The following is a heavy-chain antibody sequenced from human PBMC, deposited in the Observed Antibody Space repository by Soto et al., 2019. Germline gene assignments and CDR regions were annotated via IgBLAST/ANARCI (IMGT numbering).Heavy chain of an antibody. V-gene: IGHV3-23*01. CDR3: AKTYYDFRSGKRPGAFDI. Sequence: GSLRLSCAASGFTFSSYAMSWVRQAPGKGLEWVSATSGSGGSTYYADSVKGRFTISRDNSKNTLYLQMNSLRAEDTAVYYCAKTYYDFRSGKRPGAFDIWGQGTMVTVSS. CDR1: GFTFSSYA. CDR2: TSGSGGST. J-gene: IGHJ3*02. D-gene: IGHD3-3*01.